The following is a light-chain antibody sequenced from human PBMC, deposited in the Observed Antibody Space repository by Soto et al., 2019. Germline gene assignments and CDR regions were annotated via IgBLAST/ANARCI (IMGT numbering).Light chain of an antibody. CDR2: DAS. CDR3: HQRSNWPRT. J-gene: IGKJ2*01. CDR1: QSVGSY. Sequence: EIVLTQSPATLSLSPGQRATLSCRASQSVGSYLAWYQQKPGQAPRLLLYDASNRATGIPDRFSGSGSGTDFTLTISSLEPEDFAVYYCHQRSNWPRTFGPGTKLEI. V-gene: IGKV3-11*01.